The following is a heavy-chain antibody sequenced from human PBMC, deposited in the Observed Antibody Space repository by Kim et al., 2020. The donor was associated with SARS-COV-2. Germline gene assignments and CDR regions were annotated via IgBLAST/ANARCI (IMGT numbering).Heavy chain of an antibody. CDR1: GGSFSGYY. D-gene: IGHD6-13*01. Sequence: SETLSLICAVYGGSFSGYYWSWIRQPPGKGLEWIGEINHSGSTNYNPSLKSRVTISVDTSKNQFSLKLSSVTAADTAVYYCARGPSYSSSWFDYWGQGTL. V-gene: IGHV4-34*01. CDR2: INHSGST. J-gene: IGHJ4*02. CDR3: ARGPSYSSSWFDY.